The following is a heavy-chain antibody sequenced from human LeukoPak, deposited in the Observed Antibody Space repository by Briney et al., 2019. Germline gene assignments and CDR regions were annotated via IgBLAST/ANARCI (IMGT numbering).Heavy chain of an antibody. V-gene: IGHV4-59*01. D-gene: IGHD5-12*01. CDR2: IYYSGST. CDR1: GGSISNSY. Sequence: KASETLSLTCTVSGGSISNSYWNWIRQPPGKGLEWIGYIYYSGSTNYNPSLRSRVTISVDTSKNQFFLRLTSVTAADTAVYYCARGFDSKSTYFDYWGQGTLVTVSS. CDR3: ARGFDSKSTYFDY. J-gene: IGHJ4*02.